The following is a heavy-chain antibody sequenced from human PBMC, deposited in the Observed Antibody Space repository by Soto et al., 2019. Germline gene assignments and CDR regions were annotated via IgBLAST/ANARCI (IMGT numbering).Heavy chain of an antibody. CDR3: KGYYYESSGYPFDV. CDR2: ISYDGNNK. CDR1: GLTFSSYA. Sequence: PGGSLRLSCAVSGLTFSSYAMHWVRRAPGKGLEWVAVISYDGNNKYYADSVKGRFTISRDNFKNTLYLQMNSLRVEDTAVYYCKGYYYESSGYPFDVWGQGTPVTVSS. J-gene: IGHJ4*02. V-gene: IGHV3-30-3*01. D-gene: IGHD3-22*01.